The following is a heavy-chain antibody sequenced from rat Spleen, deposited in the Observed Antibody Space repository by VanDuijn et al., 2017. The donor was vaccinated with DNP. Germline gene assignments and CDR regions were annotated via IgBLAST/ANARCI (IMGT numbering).Heavy chain of an antibody. V-gene: IGHV5-20*01. CDR2: ISYDGGST. CDR3: TTLLQWPHVMDA. Sequence: EVQLVESGGGLVQPGRSLKLSCAASGFTFTNYYMAWVRQAPTKGLEWVASISYDGGSTYYRDSVKGRFTISRDNAKSSLYLQMDSLRSEDTATYYCTTLLQWPHVMDAWGQGASVTVSS. J-gene: IGHJ4*01. D-gene: IGHD1-1*01. CDR1: GFTFTNYY.